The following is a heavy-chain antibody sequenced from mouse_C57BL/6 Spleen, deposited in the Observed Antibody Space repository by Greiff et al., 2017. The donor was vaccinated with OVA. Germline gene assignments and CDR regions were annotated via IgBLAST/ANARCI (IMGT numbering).Heavy chain of an antibody. Sequence: VQLQQSGAELVKPGASVKLSCKASGYTFTSYWMHWVKQRPGRGLEWIGRIDPNSGGTKYNEKFKSKATLTVDKPSSTAYMQLSSLTSEDSAVYYCASGAVVADYYAMDYWGQGTSVTVSS. J-gene: IGHJ4*01. CDR1: GYTFTSYW. V-gene: IGHV1-72*01. D-gene: IGHD1-1*01. CDR2: IDPNSGGT. CDR3: ASGAVVADYYAMDY.